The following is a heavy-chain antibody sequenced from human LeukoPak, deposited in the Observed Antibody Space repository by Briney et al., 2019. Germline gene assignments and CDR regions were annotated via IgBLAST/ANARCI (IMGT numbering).Heavy chain of an antibody. CDR1: GFTFSSYD. CDR2: IGTAGDT. D-gene: IGHD3-9*01. V-gene: IGHV3-13*01. CDR3: ARSFYDILTGYYGDYYGMDV. Sequence: GGSLRLSCAASGFTFSSYDMHWVRQATGKGLEWVSAIGTAGDTYYPDSVKGRFTISRDNSKNTLYLQMNSLRAEDTAVYYCARSFYDILTGYYGDYYGMDVWGQGTTVTVSS. J-gene: IGHJ6*02.